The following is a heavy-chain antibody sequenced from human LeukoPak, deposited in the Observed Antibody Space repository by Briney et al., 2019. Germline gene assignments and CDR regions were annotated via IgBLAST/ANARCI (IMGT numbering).Heavy chain of an antibody. CDR3: AREVGATFGYYFDY. CDR2: ISVYNGNT. Sequence: ASVKVSCKASGYTFTSNGISWVRQAPGQGLEWVGWISVYNGNTNYAQKLQGRVTMTTDTSTSTAYMELRSLRFDDTAVYYCAREVGATFGYYFDYWGQGTLVTVSS. J-gene: IGHJ4*02. CDR1: GYTFTSNG. V-gene: IGHV1-18*01. D-gene: IGHD1-26*01.